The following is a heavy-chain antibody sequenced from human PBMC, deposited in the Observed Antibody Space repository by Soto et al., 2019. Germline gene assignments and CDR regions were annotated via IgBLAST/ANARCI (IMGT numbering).Heavy chain of an antibody. V-gene: IGHV3-21*04. CDR2: IDASSTHI. CDR3: ARTKRDYYYYGMDV. CDR1: GFSFSTYN. D-gene: IGHD2-8*01. J-gene: IGHJ6*02. Sequence: GGSLRLSCAASGFSFSTYNMNWVRQAPGKGLEWVSSIDASSTHIYYADSVKGRFTISRDNGKSSLYLQMDSLRAEDTAVYYCARTKRDYYYYGMDVWGQGTTVTVSS.